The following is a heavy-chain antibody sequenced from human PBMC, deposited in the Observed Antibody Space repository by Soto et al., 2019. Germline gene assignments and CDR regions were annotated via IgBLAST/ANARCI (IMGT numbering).Heavy chain of an antibody. CDR3: ARDPGDPNWFDP. V-gene: IGHV1-18*01. Sequence: ASVKVSCKAPGYSFTSYGFSWVRQAPGQGLEWMGWISAYNGNTNYAPKFQGRVTMTTDTSTTTAYLELRSLTSDDTAVYYCARDPGDPNWFDPWGQGTLVTVSS. CDR2: ISAYNGNT. CDR1: GYSFTSYG. D-gene: IGHD3-16*01. J-gene: IGHJ5*02.